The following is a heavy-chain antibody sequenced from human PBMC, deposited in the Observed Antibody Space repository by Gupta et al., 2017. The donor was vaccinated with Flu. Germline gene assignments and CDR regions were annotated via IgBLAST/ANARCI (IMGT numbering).Heavy chain of an antibody. V-gene: IGHV3-21*01. CDR3: ARLAGRGTPAVGATTDDY. D-gene: IGHD1-26*01. J-gene: IGHJ4*02. CDR1: GFTFSSYS. Sequence: EVQLVESGGGLVKPGGSLRLSCAASGFTFSSYSMNWVRQAPGKGLEWVASISSSSSYIYYADSVKGRVTISRDNAKNSLYRQMNSLRAEETAVYYCARLAGRGTPAVGATTDDYGGQGTLVTVSS. CDR2: ISSSSSYI.